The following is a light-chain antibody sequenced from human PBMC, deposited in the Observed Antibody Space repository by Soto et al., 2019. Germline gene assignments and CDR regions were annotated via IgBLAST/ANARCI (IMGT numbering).Light chain of an antibody. Sequence: EIVMTQSPATLSVSPGGRATLSCRASQSVSSSLAWYQQKPGQAPRLLIYGISTRATGLPGRFSGSGSGTEFTLNISSLQSEDLAVYYCQQYNNWPLTFGGGTKVEIK. V-gene: IGKV3-15*01. CDR3: QQYNNWPLT. J-gene: IGKJ4*01. CDR2: GIS. CDR1: QSVSSS.